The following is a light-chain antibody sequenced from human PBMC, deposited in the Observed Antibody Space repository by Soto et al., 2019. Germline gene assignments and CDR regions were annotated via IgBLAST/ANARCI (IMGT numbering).Light chain of an antibody. CDR3: QKYSSVPV. Sequence: DIQMTQSPPSLSASVRDRVTITCRASQGIRNYVAWYQQIPGKAPKLLIYAASTLQSGVPSPFSGRGSGTDFTLTINGLQPEDVATYSCQKYSSVPVFGPGTKVEIK. J-gene: IGKJ3*01. CDR2: AAS. CDR1: QGIRNY. V-gene: IGKV1-27*01.